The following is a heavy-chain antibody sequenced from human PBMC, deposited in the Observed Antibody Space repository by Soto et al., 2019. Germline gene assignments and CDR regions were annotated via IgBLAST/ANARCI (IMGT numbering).Heavy chain of an antibody. CDR2: IFYSDSF. Sequence: PSETLSLTCPFSYGSISSGGSYLSWVLQLPLKVLEWIGYIFYSDSFYYTPSLKGRVVILADTSKNQFTLKLSSVTDADTAVYYCARAPETPPIFGVVRPYFFDFWGQGTLVTVSS. V-gene: IGHV4-31*03. CDR3: ARAPETPPIFGVVRPYFFDF. D-gene: IGHD3-3*01. J-gene: IGHJ4*02. CDR1: YGSISSGGSY.